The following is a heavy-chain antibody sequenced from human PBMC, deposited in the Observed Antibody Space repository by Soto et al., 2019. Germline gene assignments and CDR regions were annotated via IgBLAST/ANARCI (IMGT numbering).Heavy chain of an antibody. Sequence: SETLSLTCAVSGYSISSGYYWGWIRQPPGKGLEWIGSIYHSGSTYYNPSLKSRVTISVDTSKNQFSLKLSSVTAADTAVYYCAMNIAARSTPFDYWGQGTLVTVSS. V-gene: IGHV4-38-2*01. J-gene: IGHJ4*02. CDR1: GYSISSGYY. D-gene: IGHD6-6*01. CDR3: AMNIAARSTPFDY. CDR2: IYHSGST.